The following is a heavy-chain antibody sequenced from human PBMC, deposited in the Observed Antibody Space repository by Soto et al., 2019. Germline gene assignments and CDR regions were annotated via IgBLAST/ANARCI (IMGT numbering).Heavy chain of an antibody. J-gene: IGHJ4*02. D-gene: IGHD3-22*01. CDR2: IKQDGSEK. CDR3: ARDGYYDSSGYSDY. Sequence: GGSLRLSCAASGFTFSSYWMSWVRQAPGKGLEWVANIKQDGSEKYYVDSVKGRFTISRDNAKNSLYLQMNSLRAEDTAVYYRARDGYYDSSGYSDYWGQGTLVTVSS. V-gene: IGHV3-7*05. CDR1: GFTFSSYW.